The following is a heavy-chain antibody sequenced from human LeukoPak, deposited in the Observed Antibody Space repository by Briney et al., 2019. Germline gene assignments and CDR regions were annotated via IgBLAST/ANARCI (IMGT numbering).Heavy chain of an antibody. J-gene: IGHJ4*02. V-gene: IGHV4-39*07. CDR1: GASLSNKNFY. Sequence: SETLSLTCTVSGASLSNKNFYWGWIRQPPGGGLEWIGSFYYGGATYYKPSLRSRASISGDASRNQFYLRLTSVTAADTAVYYCVETDYGDYWGQGTLVIVSS. D-gene: IGHD3-16*01. CDR3: VETDYGDY. CDR2: FYYGGAT.